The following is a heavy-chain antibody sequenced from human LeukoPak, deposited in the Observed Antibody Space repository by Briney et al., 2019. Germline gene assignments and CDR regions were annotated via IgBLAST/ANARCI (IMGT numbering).Heavy chain of an antibody. D-gene: IGHD3-22*01. CDR3: ARGRGVPYYYDSSGYYPADY. V-gene: IGHV4-30-4*01. J-gene: IGHJ4*02. Sequence: SETLSLTCAVYGGSFSGYYWSWIRQPPGKGLECIGHIYYSGSTYYNPSLKSRVTISVDTSKNQFSLKLSSVTAADTAVYYCARGRGVPYYYDSSGYYPADYWGQGTLVTVSS. CDR1: GGSFSGYY. CDR2: IYYSGST.